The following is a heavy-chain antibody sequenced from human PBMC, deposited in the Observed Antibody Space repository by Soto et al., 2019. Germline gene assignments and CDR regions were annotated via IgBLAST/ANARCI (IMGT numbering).Heavy chain of an antibody. V-gene: IGHV4-31*03. CDR1: DDSISSGVYY. CDR2: IYYSGST. CDR3: ARGGDCSGGSCYFRLYNWFDP. J-gene: IGHJ5*02. D-gene: IGHD2-15*01. Sequence: QVQLQESGPGLVKPSQTLSLTCTVSDDSISSGVYYWSWIRQHPGKGLEWIGYIYYSGSTYYNLSLKSRVTISVDTSKNQFSLKLSSVTAADTAVYYCARGGDCSGGSCYFRLYNWFDPWGQGTLVTVSS.